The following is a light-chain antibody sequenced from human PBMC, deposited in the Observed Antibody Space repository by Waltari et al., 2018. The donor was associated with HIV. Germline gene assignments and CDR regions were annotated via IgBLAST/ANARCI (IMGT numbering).Light chain of an antibody. V-gene: IGKV3-20*01. CDR1: QTVSSSD. J-gene: IGKJ1*01. CDR3: QRHDFSFRT. CDR2: GAS. Sequence: VLTQSPGTLSLSPGERATLSCRASQTVSSSDLACYQQKSGQSPRLLIYGASSRATGIPERFSGSGSGTDFTLTISRLEPEDFAVYYCQRHDFSFRTFGQGTKVEIK.